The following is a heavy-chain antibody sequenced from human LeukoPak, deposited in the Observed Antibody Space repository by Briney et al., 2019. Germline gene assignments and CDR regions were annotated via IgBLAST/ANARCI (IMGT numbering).Heavy chain of an antibody. V-gene: IGHV4-34*01. J-gene: IGHJ5*02. CDR3: ARGFGQVVPAAIGWFDP. D-gene: IGHD2-2*01. Sequence: SETLSLTCAVYGGSFSGYYWSWIRQPPEKGLEWIGEINHSGSTNYNPSLKSRVTISVDTSKNQFSLKLSSVTAADTAVYYCARGFGQVVPAAIGWFDPWGQGTLVTVSS. CDR2: INHSGST. CDR1: GGSFSGYY.